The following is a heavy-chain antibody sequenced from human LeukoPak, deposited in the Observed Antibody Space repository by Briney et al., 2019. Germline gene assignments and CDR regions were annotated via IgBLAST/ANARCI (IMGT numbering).Heavy chain of an antibody. CDR3: AREGIAAAGFDY. J-gene: IGHJ4*02. D-gene: IGHD6-13*01. V-gene: IGHV3-21*01. Sequence: GGSLRLSCAASGFTFSSYSMNWVRQAPGKGLEWVSSISSSSSYIYYADSVKGRFTISRDNAKNSLYLQMNSLRAEDTAVYYCAREGIAAAGFDYWGQGTLVTVSS. CDR1: GFTFSSYS. CDR2: ISSSSSYI.